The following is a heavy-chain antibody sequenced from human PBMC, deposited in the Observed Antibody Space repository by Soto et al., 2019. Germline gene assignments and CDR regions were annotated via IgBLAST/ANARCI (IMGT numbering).Heavy chain of an antibody. Sequence: SCAASGFTFNSYAMSWVRQAPGKGLEWVSSVSGLGATTHHADSVQGRFPISRDNSRNTLYLQMNSLRAEDTAVYYCAKLSQYSSSYYFNSWGQGTLVTVSS. D-gene: IGHD4-4*01. J-gene: IGHJ4*02. CDR1: GFTFNSYA. V-gene: IGHV3-23*01. CDR3: AKLSQYSSSYYFNS. CDR2: VSGLGATT.